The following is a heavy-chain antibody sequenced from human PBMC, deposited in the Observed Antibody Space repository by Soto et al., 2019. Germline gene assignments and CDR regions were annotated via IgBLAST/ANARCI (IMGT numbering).Heavy chain of an antibody. Sequence: QVQLVQSGAEVKKPGASVKVSCKASGYTFTGYYMHWVRQAPGQGLEWMGWINPNSGGTNYAQKFQGRVNKTRDTPNSTAYMERSWLKFEEAAEYYSARAGLYRAGTCSHYCCGKDVWGEGTTGTGSS. D-gene: IGHD6-19*01. CDR2: INPNSGGT. CDR3: ARAGLYRAGTCSHYCCGKDV. V-gene: IGHV1-2*02. CDR1: GYTFTGYY. J-gene: IGHJ6*04.